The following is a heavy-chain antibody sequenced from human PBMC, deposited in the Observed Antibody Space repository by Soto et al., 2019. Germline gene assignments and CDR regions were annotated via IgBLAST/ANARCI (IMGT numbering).Heavy chain of an antibody. Sequence: GESRKISCKGSGYSFTSYWISWVRQMPGKGLEWMGRIDPSDSYTNYSPSFQGHVTISADKSISTAYLQWSSLKASDTAMYYCARPQYYYDSSGYYGFNGMDVWGQGTTVTVSS. J-gene: IGHJ6*02. CDR3: ARPQYYYDSSGYYGFNGMDV. D-gene: IGHD3-22*01. V-gene: IGHV5-10-1*01. CDR2: IDPSDSYT. CDR1: GYSFTSYW.